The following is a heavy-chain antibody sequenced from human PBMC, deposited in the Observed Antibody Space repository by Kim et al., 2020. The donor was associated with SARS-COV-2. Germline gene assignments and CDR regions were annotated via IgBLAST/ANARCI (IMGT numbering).Heavy chain of an antibody. J-gene: IGHJ4*02. Sequence: IYYSGSTNYTPSLKSRVTISVDTSKNQFSLKLSSVTAADTAVYYCARGWDYWGQGTLVTVSS. V-gene: IGHV4-59*09. CDR3: ARGWDY. CDR2: IYYSGST.